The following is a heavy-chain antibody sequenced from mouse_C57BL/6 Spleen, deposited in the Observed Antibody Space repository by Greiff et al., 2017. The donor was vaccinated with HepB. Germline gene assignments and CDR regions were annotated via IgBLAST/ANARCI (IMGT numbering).Heavy chain of an antibody. Sequence: VQLQQSGAELVRPGASVTLSCKASGYTFTDYEMHWVKQTPVHGLEWIGAIDPETGGTAYNQKFKGKARLTADKSSSTAYMELRSLTYDDSAVYYCTMLGEGDYFDYWGQGTTLTVSS. J-gene: IGHJ2*01. D-gene: IGHD3-3*01. V-gene: IGHV1-15*01. CDR3: TMLGEGDYFDY. CDR2: IDPETGGT. CDR1: GYTFTDYE.